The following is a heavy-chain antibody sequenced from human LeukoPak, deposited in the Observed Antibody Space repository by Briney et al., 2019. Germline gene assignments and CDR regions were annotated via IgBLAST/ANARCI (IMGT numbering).Heavy chain of an antibody. CDR1: GGTFSSYA. J-gene: IGHJ6*03. CDR3: ARDKREFQVLFRKYYDSMDV. Sequence: SVKVSCKASGGTFSSYAISWVRQAPGQGLEWMGGIIPIFGTANYAQKFQGRVTITADESTSTAYMELSSLRSDDTAVYYCARDKREFQVLFRKYYDSMDVWGKGTTVIVSS. V-gene: IGHV1-69*13. D-gene: IGHD3-10*01. CDR2: IIPIFGTA.